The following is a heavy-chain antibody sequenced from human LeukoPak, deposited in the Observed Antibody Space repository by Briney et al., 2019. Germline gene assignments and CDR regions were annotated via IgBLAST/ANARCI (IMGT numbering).Heavy chain of an antibody. CDR3: AKEGDSGGYLGPRSYYFDY. J-gene: IGHJ4*02. Sequence: GGSLRLSCAASGFTFSSYGMHWVRQAPGKGLEWVAFIRYDGSDKYYADSVKGRFTISRDNSKNTLYLQMNSLRAEDTAVYYCAKEGDSGGYLGPRSYYFDYWGQGTLVTVSS. CDR1: GFTFSSYG. CDR2: IRYDGSDK. V-gene: IGHV3-30*02. D-gene: IGHD6-19*01.